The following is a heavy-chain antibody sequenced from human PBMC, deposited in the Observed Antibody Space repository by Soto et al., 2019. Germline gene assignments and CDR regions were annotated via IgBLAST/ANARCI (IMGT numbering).Heavy chain of an antibody. J-gene: IGHJ5*02. D-gene: IGHD6-13*01. Sequence: QVQLVQSGAEVKKPGSSVKVSCKASGGTFSSYTISWVRQAPGQGLEWMGRIIPILGIANYAQKFQGRVTITADKSTSTAYMELSSLRSEDTAVYYSARDNTLTHIAAAEVAFDPWGQGTLVTVSS. CDR2: IIPILGIA. CDR3: ARDNTLTHIAAAEVAFDP. V-gene: IGHV1-69*08. CDR1: GGTFSSYT.